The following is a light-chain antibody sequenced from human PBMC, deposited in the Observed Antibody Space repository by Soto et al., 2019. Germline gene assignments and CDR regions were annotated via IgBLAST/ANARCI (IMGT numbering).Light chain of an antibody. CDR3: GTWDSSLSAVV. V-gene: IGLV1-51*01. CDR2: ENN. Sequence: SVLTQPPSVSAAPGQKVTISCSGSSSNIGSNYVSWYQQLPGTAPKLLIYENNWRPSGIPDRFSGSKSGTSATLGITGLQTGDEADYYCGTWDSSLSAVVFGGGTQLAVL. CDR1: SSNIGSNY. J-gene: IGLJ2*01.